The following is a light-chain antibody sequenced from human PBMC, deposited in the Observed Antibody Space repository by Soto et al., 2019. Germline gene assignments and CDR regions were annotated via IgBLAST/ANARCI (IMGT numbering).Light chain of an antibody. CDR2: GAS. J-gene: IGKJ5*01. CDR1: QSVSSDY. Sequence: ESVLTQSPGTLSVSPGERATLSCRASQSVSSDYLAWYQQKYGQAPRLLIYGASSRATGIPDRFSGSGSGTDFTLTITRLEPEDFAVYYCQQYRRSSITFGQGTRLEIK. V-gene: IGKV3-20*01. CDR3: QQYRRSSIT.